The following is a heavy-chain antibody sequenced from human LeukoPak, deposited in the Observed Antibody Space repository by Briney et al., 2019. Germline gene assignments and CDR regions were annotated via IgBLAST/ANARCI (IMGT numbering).Heavy chain of an antibody. CDR1: GFTFSDYY. D-gene: IGHD3-3*01. CDR2: ISSSGSTI. Sequence: GGSLRLSCAASGFTFSDYYMSWIRQAPGKGLEWVSYISSSGSTIYYADSVKGRFTISRDNAKNSLYLQMNSLRAEDTAVYYCERATGTIFGVVITEDYWGQGTLVTVSS. CDR3: ERATGTIFGVVITEDY. J-gene: IGHJ4*02. V-gene: IGHV3-11*04.